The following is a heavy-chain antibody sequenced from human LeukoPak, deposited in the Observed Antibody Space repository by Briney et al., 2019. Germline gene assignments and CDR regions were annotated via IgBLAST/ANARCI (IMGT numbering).Heavy chain of an antibody. D-gene: IGHD1-1*01. V-gene: IGHV1-69*05. CDR1: GGTFSSYA. CDR3: AREFNNSGSGFDP. Sequence: SVKVSCKASGGTFSSYAISWVRQAPGQGLEWMGGIIPIFGTANYAQKFQGRVTMTRNTSISTAYMELSSLRSEDTATYYCAREFNNSGSGFDPWGQGTLVTVSS. CDR2: IIPIFGTA. J-gene: IGHJ5*02.